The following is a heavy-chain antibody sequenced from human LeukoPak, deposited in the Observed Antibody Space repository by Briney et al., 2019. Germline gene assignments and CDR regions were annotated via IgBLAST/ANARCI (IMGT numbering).Heavy chain of an antibody. Sequence: SVKVSCKASGGTFSSYAISWVRQAPGQGLEWMGGFIPIFGTANYAQKFQGRVTITADESTSTAYMELSSLRSEDTAVYYCARSGYCGGDCYSLDAFDIWGQGTMVTVSS. V-gene: IGHV1-69*13. D-gene: IGHD2-21*02. CDR3: ARSGYCGGDCYSLDAFDI. J-gene: IGHJ3*02. CDR2: FIPIFGTA. CDR1: GGTFSSYA.